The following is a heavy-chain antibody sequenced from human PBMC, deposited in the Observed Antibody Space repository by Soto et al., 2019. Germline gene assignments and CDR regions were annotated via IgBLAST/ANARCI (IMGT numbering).Heavy chain of an antibody. V-gene: IGHV1-69*01. CDR3: ARENQRVVGVAATNFDYYGMDV. D-gene: IGHD2-15*01. CDR1: GGTFSSYA. CDR2: IIPLFGTA. Sequence: QVQLVQSGAEVKKPGSSVKVSCKASGGTFSSYAISWVRQAPGQGLEWMGVIIPLFGTANYAQKFQGRVTITADESTSTAYMELSSLRSVDTAVYYCARENQRVVGVAATNFDYYGMDVWGQGTTVTVSS. J-gene: IGHJ6*02.